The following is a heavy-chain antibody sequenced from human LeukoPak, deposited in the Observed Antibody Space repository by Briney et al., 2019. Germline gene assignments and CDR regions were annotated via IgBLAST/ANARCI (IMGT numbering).Heavy chain of an antibody. D-gene: IGHD6-19*01. CDR2: IYYSART. J-gene: IGHJ4*02. V-gene: IGHV4-39*01. Sequence: SETLSLTCNVSGGSISSSSYYWGWVRQPPGKGLEWIGRIYYSARTYYNPSLKSRVTISVDTSKNQFSLKLSSVTAADTAVYYCARLSSGWSRWGQGTLVTVSS. CDR1: GGSISSSSYY. CDR3: ARLSSGWSR.